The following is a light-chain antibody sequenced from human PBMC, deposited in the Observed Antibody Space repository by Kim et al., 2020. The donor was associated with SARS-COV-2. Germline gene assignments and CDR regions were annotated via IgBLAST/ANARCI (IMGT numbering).Light chain of an antibody. V-gene: IGKV3-11*01. Sequence: SPGERATLSCRASQSVSSYLAWYQQKPGQSPRLIISDASNRASGIPARFSGSGSGTDFTLTISSLEPEDFAVYYCQQRSDWPPITFGQGTRLEIK. CDR2: DAS. J-gene: IGKJ5*01. CDR1: QSVSSY. CDR3: QQRSDWPPIT.